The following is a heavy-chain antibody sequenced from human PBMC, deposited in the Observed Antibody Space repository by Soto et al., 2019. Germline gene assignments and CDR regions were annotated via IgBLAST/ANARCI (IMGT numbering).Heavy chain of an antibody. V-gene: IGHV3-33*01. CDR1: GFTFSSYG. CDR2: IWYDGSNK. Sequence: QVQLVESGGGVVQPGRSLRLSCAASGFTFSSYGMHWVRQAPGKGLEWVAVIWYDGSNKYYADSVKGRFTISRDNSKNTLYLQMNSLRAEDRAVYYCARSTVGGAEGYFEHWGQGTLVTVSS. J-gene: IGHJ1*01. CDR3: ARSTVGGAEGYFEH. D-gene: IGHD2-15*01.